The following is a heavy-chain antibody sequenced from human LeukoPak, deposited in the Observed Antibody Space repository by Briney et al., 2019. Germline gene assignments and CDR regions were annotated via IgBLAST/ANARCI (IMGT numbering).Heavy chain of an antibody. Sequence: GGSLRLSCAASGLTFSNYWMSWVRQAPGRGLEWVANINQDGSEKYYVDSVKGRFTISRDNSKNTLYLQMNSLRAEDTAVYYCAKERAFGTWLGDYWGQGTLVTVSS. CDR3: AKERAFGTWLGDY. V-gene: IGHV3-7*05. CDR1: GLTFSNYW. D-gene: IGHD2/OR15-2a*01. J-gene: IGHJ4*02. CDR2: INQDGSEK.